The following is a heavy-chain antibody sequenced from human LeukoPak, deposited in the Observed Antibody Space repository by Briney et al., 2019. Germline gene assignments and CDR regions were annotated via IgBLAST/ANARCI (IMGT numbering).Heavy chain of an antibody. CDR2: IIPIFGTA. CDR3: ARSRIVGATLDY. CDR1: GGTFSSYA. Sequence: SVKVSCKASGGTFSSYAISWVRQAPGQGLEWMGGIIPIFGTANCAQKFQGRVTITADESTSTAYMELSSLRSEDTAVYYCARSRIVGATLDYWGQGTLVTVSS. V-gene: IGHV1-69*13. D-gene: IGHD1-26*01. J-gene: IGHJ4*02.